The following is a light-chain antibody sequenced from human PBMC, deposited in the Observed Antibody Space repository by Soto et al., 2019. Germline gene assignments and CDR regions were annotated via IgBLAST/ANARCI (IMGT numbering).Light chain of an antibody. CDR2: LAS. CDR1: QSITKNY. J-gene: IGKJ2*01. Sequence: EIVLTQSPGTLSLSPGERATLSCRASQSITKNYLSWYQQKPGQAPRILIYLASTRAAGIPDRFSGSGSGTDVTLTISRLEPEDFAVYYCQQYDDSPPRYTFGQGTKLEI. CDR3: QQYDDSPPRYT. V-gene: IGKV3-20*01.